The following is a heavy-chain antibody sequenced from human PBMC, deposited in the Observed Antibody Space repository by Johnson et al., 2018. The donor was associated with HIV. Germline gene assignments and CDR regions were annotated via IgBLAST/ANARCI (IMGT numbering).Heavy chain of an antibody. D-gene: IGHD3-16*01. J-gene: IGHJ3*02. CDR3: ARDRWGLKDAFDI. Sequence: VQLVESGGGVVQPGRSLRLSCAASGFTFGDYYMSWIRQAPGKGLEWVSYISSSGRTIYYADSVKGRFTISRDNAKNSLYLQMNSLRAEDTAVYYCARDRWGLKDAFDIWGQGTMVTVSS. CDR1: GFTFGDYY. V-gene: IGHV3-11*04. CDR2: ISSSGRTI.